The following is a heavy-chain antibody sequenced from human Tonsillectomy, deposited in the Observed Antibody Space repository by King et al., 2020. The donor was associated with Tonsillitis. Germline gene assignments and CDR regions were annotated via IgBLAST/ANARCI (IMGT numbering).Heavy chain of an antibody. CDR2: ISGRGINT. CDR3: AKDDRTAMALFDY. J-gene: IGHJ4*02. V-gene: IGHV3-23*04. CDR1: GFTFSSYT. Sequence: VQLVESGGGLVQPGGSLRLSCAASGFTFSSYTMSWVRQAPGKGLEWVSGISGRGINTHYADSVKGRFTISRDTSKNTLYLQMNNLRAENAAVYYCAKDDRTAMALFDYWGQGTLVTVSS. D-gene: IGHD5-18*01.